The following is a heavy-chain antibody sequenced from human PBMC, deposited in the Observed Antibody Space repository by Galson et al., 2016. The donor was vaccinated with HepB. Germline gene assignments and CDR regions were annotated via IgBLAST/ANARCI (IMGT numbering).Heavy chain of an antibody. Sequence: TLSLTCTVSGTSIISSSYYWGWLRQPPGKGLEWIGSTYYSGPTYYNPSLKSRFTISVDTSKNQFSLRLTSVTAADTAVYYCARNQGILDHGDFDLDFDAWGQGTLVSVSS. CDR2: TYYSGPT. CDR3: ARNQGILDHGDFDLDFDA. CDR1: GTSIISSSYY. V-gene: IGHV4-39*01. D-gene: IGHD4-17*01. J-gene: IGHJ4*02.